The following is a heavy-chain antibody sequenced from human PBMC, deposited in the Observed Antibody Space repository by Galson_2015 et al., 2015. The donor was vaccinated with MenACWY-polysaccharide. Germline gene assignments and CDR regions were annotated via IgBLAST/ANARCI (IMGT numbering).Heavy chain of an antibody. V-gene: IGHV1-3*01. D-gene: IGHD6-13*01. CDR2: INAGNGNT. Sequence: SVKVSCKASGSTFTSYAMHWVRPAPGQRLEWMGWINAGNGNTKYSQKFQGRVTITRDTSASTAYMELSSLRSEDTAVYYCARERPQQQLLSYGLDYWGQGTLVTVSS. CDR3: ARERPQQQLLSYGLDY. CDR1: GSTFTSYA. J-gene: IGHJ4*02.